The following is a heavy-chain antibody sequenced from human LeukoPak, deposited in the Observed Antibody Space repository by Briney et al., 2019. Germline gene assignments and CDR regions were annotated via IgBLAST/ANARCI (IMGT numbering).Heavy chain of an antibody. CDR1: GGSISSYY. J-gene: IGHJ6*02. CDR3: ARECGTSCEGYYYGMDV. V-gene: IGHV4-59*01. Sequence: SETLSLTCTVSGGSISSYYWSWIRQPPGKGLEWIGYIYYSGSTNYNPSLKSRVTISVDTSKNQFSLKLSSVTAADTAAYYCARECGTSCEGYYYGMDVWGQGTTVTVSS. CDR2: IYYSGST. D-gene: IGHD2-2*01.